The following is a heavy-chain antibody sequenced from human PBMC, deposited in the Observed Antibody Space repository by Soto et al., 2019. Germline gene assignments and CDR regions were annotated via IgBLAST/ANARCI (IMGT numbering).Heavy chain of an antibody. D-gene: IGHD2-21*02. CDR3: ARDLWGYCGTDCYPLDV. Sequence: SETLSLTCTVSGGSISSYYWSWIRQPPGKGLEWIGYIYYSGSTNYNPSFKSRVTISVDTSKNQFSLKLDSVTAADTAVYYCARDLWGYCGTDCYPLDVWGQGTTVTVSS. J-gene: IGHJ6*02. V-gene: IGHV4-59*01. CDR1: GGSISSYY. CDR2: IYYSGST.